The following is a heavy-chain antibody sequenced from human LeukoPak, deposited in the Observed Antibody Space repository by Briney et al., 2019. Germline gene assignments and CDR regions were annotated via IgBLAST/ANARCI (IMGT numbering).Heavy chain of an antibody. CDR1: GFTFSSYW. D-gene: IGHD1-26*01. J-gene: IGHJ4*02. Sequence: GGSLRLSCAASGFTFSSYWMHWVRQASGKGLEWVGRIRSKANSYATAYAASVKGRFTISRDDSKNTAYLQMNSLKTEDTAVYYCTSIVGATGFDYWGQGTLVTVSS. CDR3: TSIVGATGFDY. CDR2: IRSKANSYAT. V-gene: IGHV3-73*01.